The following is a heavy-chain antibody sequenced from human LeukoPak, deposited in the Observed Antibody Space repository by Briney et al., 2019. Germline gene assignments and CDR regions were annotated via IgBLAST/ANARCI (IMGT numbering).Heavy chain of an antibody. CDR2: ISAYNGNT. D-gene: IGHD3-22*01. V-gene: IGHV1-18*01. CDR3: ARVFDSSGYYDAFDI. J-gene: IGHJ3*02. CDR1: GYTFTSYG. Sequence: ASVKVSCKASGYTFTSYGISWVRQAPGQGLEWMGWISAYNGNTNYAQKLQGRVTMTTDTSTSTAYMELRSLRSDDTAVYYCARVFDSSGYYDAFDIWGQGTMVTVSS.